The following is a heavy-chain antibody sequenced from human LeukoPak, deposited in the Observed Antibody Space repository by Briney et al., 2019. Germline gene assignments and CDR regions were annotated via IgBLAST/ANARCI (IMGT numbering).Heavy chain of an antibody. V-gene: IGHV4-34*01. CDR3: ASITRDYALDY. CDR1: GGSFSGYY. CDR2: INHSGRT. D-gene: IGHD2-2*01. Sequence: SETLSLTCAVYGGSFSGYYWNWIRQPPGKGLEWIGEINHSGRTNYNPSLKSRVTISVDRSKNQFSLKLSSVTAADTAVYYCASITRDYALDYWGQGTLVTVSS. J-gene: IGHJ4*02.